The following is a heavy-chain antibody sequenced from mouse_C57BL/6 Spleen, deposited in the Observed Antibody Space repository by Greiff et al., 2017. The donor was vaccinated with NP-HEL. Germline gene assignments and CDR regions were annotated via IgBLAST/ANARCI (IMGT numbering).Heavy chain of an antibody. CDR1: GYSITSGYY. J-gene: IGHJ4*01. D-gene: IGHD2-3*01. Sequence: ESGPGLVKPSQSLSLTCSVTGYSITSGYYWNWIRQFPGNKLEWMGYISYDGSNNYNPSLKNRISITRDTSKNQFFLKLNSVTTEDTATYYCARDWDGYSYAMDYWGQGTSVTVSS. V-gene: IGHV3-6*01. CDR3: ARDWDGYSYAMDY. CDR2: ISYDGSN.